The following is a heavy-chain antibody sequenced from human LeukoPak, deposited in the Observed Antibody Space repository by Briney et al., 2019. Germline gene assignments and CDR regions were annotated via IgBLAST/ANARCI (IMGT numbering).Heavy chain of an antibody. CDR2: IIPIFGTA. CDR1: GDTVSSYV. D-gene: IGHD5-24*01. J-gene: IGHJ4*02. V-gene: IGHV1-69*01. Sequence: GASVKVSCKASGDTVSSYVISWVRQAPGQGLEWMGGIIPIFGTANYAQKFQGRVTITADESTSTAYMELSSLRSEDTAVYYCARIRGDGYNYGMVYFDYWGQGTLVTVSS. CDR3: ARIRGDGYNYGMVYFDY.